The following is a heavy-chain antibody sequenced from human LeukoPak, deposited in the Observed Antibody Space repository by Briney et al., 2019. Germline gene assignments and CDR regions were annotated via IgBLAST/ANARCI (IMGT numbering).Heavy chain of an antibody. CDR1: GGSISSYY. D-gene: IGHD5-24*01. Sequence: PSETLSLTCTVSGGSISSYYWNWIRQPAGKGLEWIGRIYTSGSTYYNPSPKSRAIISVDKSKNQFSLRLSSVTAADTAVYYCARDLGDGYNRDWFDPWGQGTLVTVSS. V-gene: IGHV4-4*07. J-gene: IGHJ5*02. CDR3: ARDLGDGYNRDWFDP. CDR2: IYTSGST.